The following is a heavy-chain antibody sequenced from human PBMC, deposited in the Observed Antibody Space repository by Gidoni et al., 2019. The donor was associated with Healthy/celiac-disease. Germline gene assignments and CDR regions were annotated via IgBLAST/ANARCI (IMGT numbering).Heavy chain of an antibody. D-gene: IGHD4-17*01. V-gene: IGHV5-51*03. J-gene: IGHJ6*02. Sequence: EVQLVQSGAEVKKPGVSPKISCKGSGYSFTSYWIGWVRQMPGKGLEWMGIIYPGDSDTRYSPSFQGQVTISADKSISTAYLQWSSLKASDTAMYYCARIGYGGKGGYYYYGMDVWGQGTTVTVSS. CDR1: GYSFTSYW. CDR3: ARIGYGGKGGYYYYGMDV. CDR2: IYPGDSDT.